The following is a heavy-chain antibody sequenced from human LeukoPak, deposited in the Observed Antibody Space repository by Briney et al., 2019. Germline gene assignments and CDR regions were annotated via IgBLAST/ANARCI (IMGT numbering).Heavy chain of an antibody. D-gene: IGHD3-10*01. V-gene: IGHV3-30-3*01. CDR1: GLTFSSYA. CDR2: ISYDGSNK. CDR3: ARDSGEGAFDI. J-gene: IGHJ3*02. Sequence: GRSLRLSCAASGLTFSSYAMHWVRQAPCKGLEWVAVISYDGSNKYYADSVKGRFTISRDNAKNSLYLQMNSLRAEDTAVYYCARDSGEGAFDIWGQGTMVTVSS.